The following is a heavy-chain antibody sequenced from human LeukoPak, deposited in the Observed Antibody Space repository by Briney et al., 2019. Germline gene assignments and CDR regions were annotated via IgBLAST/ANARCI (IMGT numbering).Heavy chain of an antibody. Sequence: GGSLRLSCAASGFTFSSYAMHWVRQAPCKGLECVAVISYDGRYKYYADSVKGRFTISRDNSKKTLYLQMNSLRAEDSAVYYCARDRGFGSGSPYYFDYWGQGTLVTVSS. J-gene: IGHJ4*02. V-gene: IGHV3-30*04. CDR2: ISYDGRYK. CDR1: GFTFSSYA. CDR3: ARDRGFGSGSPYYFDY. D-gene: IGHD3-10*01.